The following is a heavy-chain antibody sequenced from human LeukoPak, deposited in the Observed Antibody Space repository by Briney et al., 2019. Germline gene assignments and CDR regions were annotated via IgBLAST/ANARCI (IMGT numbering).Heavy chain of an antibody. Sequence: SETLSLTCTVSGGSISSYYWSWIRQPPGKGLEWIGYIYYSGSTNYNPSLKSRVTISVDTSKNQFSLKLSSVTAADTAVYYCARHHGGGDLFWFDPWGQGTLATVSS. J-gene: IGHJ5*02. CDR2: IYYSGST. D-gene: IGHD2-21*02. CDR3: ARHHGGGDLFWFDP. CDR1: GGSISSYY. V-gene: IGHV4-59*08.